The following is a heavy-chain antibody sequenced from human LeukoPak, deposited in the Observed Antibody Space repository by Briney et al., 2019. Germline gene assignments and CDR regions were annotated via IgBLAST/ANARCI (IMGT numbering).Heavy chain of an antibody. CDR1: GRSFSGYY. CDR2: INHSGIT. J-gene: IGHJ4*02. Sequence: PSETLSLTCAVYGRSFSGYYWTWIRQTPGKGLEWIGEINHSGITDYNPSLRSRVTISVDTSKNQFSLKLSSVTAADTAVYYCARAQRELWVFDYWGQGTLVTVSS. CDR3: ARAQRELWVFDY. V-gene: IGHV4-34*01. D-gene: IGHD1-1*01.